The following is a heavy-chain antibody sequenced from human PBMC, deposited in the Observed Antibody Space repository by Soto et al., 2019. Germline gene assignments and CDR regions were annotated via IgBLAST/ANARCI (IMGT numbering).Heavy chain of an antibody. V-gene: IGHV3-30*19. CDR1: GFTFSSYG. D-gene: IGHD6-19*01. J-gene: IGHJ4*02. CDR3: ARGMTEQWLGSFDY. CDR2: IWYDGSNK. Sequence: QVQLVESGGGVVQPGRSLRLSCAASGFTFSSYGMHWVRQAPGKGLEWVAVIWYDGSNKYYADSVKGRFTISRDNSKNTLYLQMNSLRAEDTAVYYCARGMTEQWLGSFDYWGQGTLVTVSS.